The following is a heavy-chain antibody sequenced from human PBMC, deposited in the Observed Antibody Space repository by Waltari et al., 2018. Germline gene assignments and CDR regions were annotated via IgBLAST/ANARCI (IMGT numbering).Heavy chain of an antibody. CDR3: ARTNTFKSLDY. Sequence: EVQLVQSGAEVKKPGATVKISCKASGYTFTDYYMHWVQQAPGKGLEWMGRVDPADDKTIYAEKFQGRVTINADTSTDTVYMELSSLRSEDTAVYYCARTNTFKSLDYWGQGTLVTVSS. V-gene: IGHV1-69-2*01. J-gene: IGHJ4*02. CDR1: GYTFTDYY. D-gene: IGHD3-16*01. CDR2: VDPADDKT.